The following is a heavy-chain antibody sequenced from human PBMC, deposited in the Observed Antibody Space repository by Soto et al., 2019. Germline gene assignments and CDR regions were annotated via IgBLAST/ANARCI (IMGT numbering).Heavy chain of an antibody. V-gene: IGHV4-4*07. D-gene: IGHD6-13*01. CDR3: VASLAASGLNWLDP. CDR1: GGSISEKY. CDR2: IFANGNT. Sequence: SETLSLTCTVSGGSISEKYWNWVRQPPGKGLEWIGLIFANGNTDYNPSLKSRVTMSVDASKNQFSLRLTSMTAADTAVYYCVASLAASGLNWLDPWGRGTLVTVSS. J-gene: IGHJ5*02.